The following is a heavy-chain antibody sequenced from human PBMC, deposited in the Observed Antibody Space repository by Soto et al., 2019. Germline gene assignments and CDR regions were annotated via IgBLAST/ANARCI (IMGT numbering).Heavy chain of an antibody. J-gene: IGHJ6*03. Sequence: SETLSLTCTVSGGSISSYYWSWIRQPPGKGLEWIGYIYYSGSTNYNPSLKSRVTISVDTSKNQFSLKLSSVTAADPAVYYCARRLSGSYYFPPRHYYYYYMDVWGKGTTVTVS. V-gene: IGHV4-59*08. CDR3: ARRLSGSYYFPPRHYYYYYMDV. CDR1: GGSISSYY. CDR2: IYYSGST. D-gene: IGHD3-10*01.